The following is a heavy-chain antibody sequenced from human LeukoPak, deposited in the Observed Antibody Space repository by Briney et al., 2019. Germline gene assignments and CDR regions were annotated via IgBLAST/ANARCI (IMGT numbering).Heavy chain of an antibody. CDR2: IYSGGST. CDR3: ARPYDTRGYFPDY. J-gene: IGHJ4*02. V-gene: IGHV3-53*01. CDR1: GFTVSSNY. D-gene: IGHD3-22*01. Sequence: GGSLRLSCAASGFTVSSNYMSWVRQAPGKGLEWVSVIYSGGSTYYADSVKGRFTISRDNSKNTLYLQMNSLRAEDTAVYYCARPYDTRGYFPDYWGQGTLVTVSS.